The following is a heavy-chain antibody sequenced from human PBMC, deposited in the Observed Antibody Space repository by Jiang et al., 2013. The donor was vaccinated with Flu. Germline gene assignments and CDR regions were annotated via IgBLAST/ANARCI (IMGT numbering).Heavy chain of an antibody. CDR2: ISAYNGNT. D-gene: IGHD1-26*01. J-gene: IGHJ4*02. V-gene: IGHV1-18*01. Sequence: WMGWISAYNGNTNYAQKLQGRVTMTTDTSTSTAYMELRSLRSDDTAVYYCAREGQEWELQRGIDYWGQGTLVTVSS. CDR3: AREGQEWELQRGIDY.